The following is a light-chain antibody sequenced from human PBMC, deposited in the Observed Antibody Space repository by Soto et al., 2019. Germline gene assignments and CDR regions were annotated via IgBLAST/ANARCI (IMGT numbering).Light chain of an antibody. J-gene: IGLJ2*01. V-gene: IGLV2-14*03. CDR1: NSDVGGYNY. CDR2: DVS. CDR3: SSYTSSSTVV. Sequence: QSALTQPASVSGSPGQSITISCTGTNSDVGGYNYVSWYQQRPGKAPKLMIYDVSNRPSGVSNRFSGSKSGNTASLTISGLQAEDEADYYCSSYTSSSTVVFGGGTKVTVL.